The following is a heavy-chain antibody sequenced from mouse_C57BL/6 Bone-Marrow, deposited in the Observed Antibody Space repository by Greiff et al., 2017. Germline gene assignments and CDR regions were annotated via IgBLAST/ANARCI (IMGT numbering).Heavy chain of an antibody. CDR3: ARRGGSTVVAHFDV. Sequence: QVQLQQPGAELVMPGASVKLSCKASGYTFTSYWMHWVKQRPGQGLEWIGEIDPSDSYTNYNQKFKGNSTLTVDKSSSTAYMQLSSLTSEDSAVYYCARRGGSTVVAHFDVWGTGTTVTVSS. D-gene: IGHD1-1*01. V-gene: IGHV1-69*01. J-gene: IGHJ1*03. CDR2: IDPSDSYT. CDR1: GYTFTSYW.